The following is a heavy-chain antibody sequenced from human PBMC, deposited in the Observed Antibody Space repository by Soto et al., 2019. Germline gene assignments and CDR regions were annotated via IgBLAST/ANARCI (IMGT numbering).Heavy chain of an antibody. CDR2: IYYSGST. Sequence: SESLSLTCTVSGGSICSYYWSWIRQPPGKGLEWIGYIYYSGSTNYNPSLKSRVTISVDTSKNQFSLKLSSVTAADTAVYYCARGYYYYYGMDVWGQGTTVTVSS. J-gene: IGHJ6*02. CDR3: ARGYYYYYGMDV. V-gene: IGHV4-59*01. CDR1: GGSICSYY. D-gene: IGHD1-20*01.